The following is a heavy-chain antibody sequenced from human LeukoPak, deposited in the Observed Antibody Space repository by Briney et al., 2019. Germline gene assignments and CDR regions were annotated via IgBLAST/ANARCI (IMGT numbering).Heavy chain of an antibody. J-gene: IGHJ4*02. CDR2: MNPNSGNT. Sequence: ASVKVSCKASGYTFTSYDINWVRQATGQGLEWMGWMNPNSGNTGYAQKFQGRVTITRNTSISTAYMELSSLRSEDTAVYYCARGLSSTDYFDYWGQGTLVTVSS. D-gene: IGHD4-11*01. V-gene: IGHV1-8*03. CDR3: ARGLSSTDYFDY. CDR1: GYTFTSYD.